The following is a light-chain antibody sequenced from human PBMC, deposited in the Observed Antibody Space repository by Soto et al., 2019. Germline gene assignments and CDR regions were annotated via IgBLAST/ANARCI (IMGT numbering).Light chain of an antibody. CDR3: QSYDSSLSCWV. J-gene: IGLJ3*02. CDR2: GNT. CDR1: SSNIGAGYD. Sequence: QSVLTQPPSVSGAPGQRVTISCTGSSSNIGAGYDVHWYQQLPGTAPKLLIYGNTNRPSGVPDRFSASKSGTSASLAITGLQGEDEADYYCQSYDSSLSCWVFGGGTKLTVL. V-gene: IGLV1-40*01.